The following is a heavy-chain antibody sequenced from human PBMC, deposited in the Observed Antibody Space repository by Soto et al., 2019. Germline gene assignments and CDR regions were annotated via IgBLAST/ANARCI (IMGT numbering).Heavy chain of an antibody. CDR2: ST. V-gene: IGHV4-39*07. J-gene: IGHJ5*02. Sequence: LSLTCSVSGGSINSDDSFWGWVRQSPGKGLEWIGSTKYNPSLKSRATISVDTSKNQFSLTLNSAAAADTAVYYCATDSAGRGPFDPWGQGILVTAPQ. CDR1: GGSINSDDSF. D-gene: IGHD3-10*01. CDR3: ATDSAGRGPFDP.